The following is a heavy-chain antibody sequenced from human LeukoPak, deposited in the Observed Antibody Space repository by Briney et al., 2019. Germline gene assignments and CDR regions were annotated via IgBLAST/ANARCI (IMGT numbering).Heavy chain of an antibody. CDR2: ISASSGYT. Sequence: GGSLRLSCAASGFTVSSNYMSWIRQAPGKGLEWISYISASSGYTKYADSVKGRFTISRDNAKNSLYLEMNSLRAEDTAVYYCARDWSPNWFDPWGQGTLVTVSS. V-gene: IGHV3-11*06. CDR3: ARDWSPNWFDP. CDR1: GFTVSSNY. J-gene: IGHJ5*02.